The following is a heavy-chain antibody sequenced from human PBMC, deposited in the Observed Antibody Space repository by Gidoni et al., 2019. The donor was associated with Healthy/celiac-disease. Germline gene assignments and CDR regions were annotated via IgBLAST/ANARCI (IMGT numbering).Heavy chain of an antibody. D-gene: IGHD3-10*01. CDR2: FDPEDVET. J-gene: IGHJ3*02. V-gene: IGHV1-24*01. Sequence: QVQLVQSGAEVKRPGASVKVSCKVSGYTLTALSIHWVRQAPGKGLEWMGGFDPEDVETIYAQKFQGRVTMTQDTSTDTAYMELSSLRSEDTAVYYCATPQLRFGELMSGVSAFDIWGQGTMVTVSS. CDR1: GYTLTALS. CDR3: ATPQLRFGELMSGVSAFDI.